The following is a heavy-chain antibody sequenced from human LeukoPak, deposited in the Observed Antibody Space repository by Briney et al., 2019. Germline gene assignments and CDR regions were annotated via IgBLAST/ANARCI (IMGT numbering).Heavy chain of an antibody. Sequence: SETLSLTCTVSGGSISSYYWSWIRQSPGKGLEWIGYISYSGSTDYNPSLKSRVTISVDMSKNQFSLKLSSVTAADTAVYYCARDYTGDYFDYWGQGTLVTVSS. V-gene: IGHV4-59*01. CDR1: GGSISSYY. CDR2: ISYSGST. D-gene: IGHD1-14*01. J-gene: IGHJ4*02. CDR3: ARDYTGDYFDY.